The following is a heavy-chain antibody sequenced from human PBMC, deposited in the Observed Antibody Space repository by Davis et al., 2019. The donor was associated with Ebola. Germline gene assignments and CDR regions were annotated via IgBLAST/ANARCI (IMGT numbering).Heavy chain of an antibody. CDR1: GGSMSSYY. D-gene: IGHD4-11*01. CDR2: IYYSGAT. J-gene: IGHJ4*02. CDR3: ATTPQYSNYGAYFDY. V-gene: IGHV4-59*01. Sequence: SETLSLTCTVSGGSMSSYYWSWIRQPPGKGLEWIGNIYYSGATNYNPSLRSRVTISGDTSKNQFSLKLTSVTAADTAMYYCATTPQYSNYGAYFDYWGQGTLVTVSS.